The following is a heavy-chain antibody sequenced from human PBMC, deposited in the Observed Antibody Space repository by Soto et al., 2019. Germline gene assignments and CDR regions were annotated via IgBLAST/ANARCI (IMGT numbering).Heavy chain of an antibody. CDR3: AREPLAHSYFDF. CDR1: GGSVTNHY. CDR2: LYNAERT. Sequence: SETLSLTCTVSGGSVTNHYWSWIRQPAGKGLEWLGRLYNAERTTYNPALKGRVTMSMDTANNQFSLKLTSVTAADTAVYFCAREPLAHSYFDFWGQGTLVTVSS. V-gene: IGHV4-4*07. J-gene: IGHJ4*02.